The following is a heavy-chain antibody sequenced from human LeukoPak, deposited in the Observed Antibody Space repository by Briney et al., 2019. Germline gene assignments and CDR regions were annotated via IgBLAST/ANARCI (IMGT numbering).Heavy chain of an antibody. CDR2: INPNSGGT. CDR1: GYTFTGYY. V-gene: IGHV1-2*02. D-gene: IGHD3-22*01. CDR3: ARGSFLPFLYYYDSSGSYSDY. J-gene: IGHJ4*02. Sequence: ASVKVSCKASGYTFTGYYMHWVRQAPGQGLEWMGWINPNSGGTNYAQKFQGRVTMTRDTSISTAYMELSRLRSDDTAVYYCARGSFLPFLYYYDSSGSYSDYWGQGTLVTVSS.